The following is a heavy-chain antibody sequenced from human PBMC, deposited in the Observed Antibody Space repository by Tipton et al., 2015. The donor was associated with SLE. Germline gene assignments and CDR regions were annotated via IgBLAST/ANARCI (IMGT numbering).Heavy chain of an antibody. J-gene: IGHJ4*02. CDR3: ARALVDYDFWND. Sequence: SLRLSCTASGFIFGDYALNWVRQAPGKGLEWVGFIRSKAYAGTTEYAASVKGRFTISRDDSTSIAYLQMNSLRAEDTAVYYCARALVDYDFWNDWGQGTLVTVSS. CDR1: GFIFGDYA. D-gene: IGHD3-3*01. CDR2: IRSKAYAGTT. V-gene: IGHV3-49*04.